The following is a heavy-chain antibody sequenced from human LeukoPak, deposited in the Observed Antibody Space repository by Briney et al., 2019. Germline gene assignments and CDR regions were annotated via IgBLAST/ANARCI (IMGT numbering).Heavy chain of an antibody. V-gene: IGHV4-61*02. D-gene: IGHD1-26*01. J-gene: IGHJ6*03. CDR1: GGSISSGSYY. Sequence: TLSVTCTVSGGSISSGSYYWSWIRQPSGKGLEWIGRIYTSGSTNYNPSLKSRVTISVDTSKNQFSLKLSSVAAADTAVYYCARDRSHYYYYYMDVWGKGTTVTVSS. CDR3: ARDRSHYYYYYMDV. CDR2: IYTSGST.